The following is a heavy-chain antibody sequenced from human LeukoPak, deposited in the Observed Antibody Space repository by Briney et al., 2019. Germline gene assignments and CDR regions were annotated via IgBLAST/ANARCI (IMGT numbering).Heavy chain of an antibody. Sequence: PSETLSLTCTVSGGSISINTYYWSWIRQPPGKGLEWIGQIYYSGSTYYNPSLKSPVTISLDTSKSQFSLKLTSVTAADTAVYYCAREFHPWGQGTLVSVSS. CDR3: AREFHP. J-gene: IGHJ5*02. CDR1: GGSISINTYY. V-gene: IGHV4-61*01. CDR2: IYYSGST.